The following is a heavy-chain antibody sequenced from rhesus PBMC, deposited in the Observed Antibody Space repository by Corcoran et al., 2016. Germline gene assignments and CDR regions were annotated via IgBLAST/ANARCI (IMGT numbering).Heavy chain of an antibody. CDR3: ARFRVSGSRYYYGFDS. J-gene: IGHJ6*01. CDR2: LALDSGDA. Sequence: EVQLVPSGAEVKKPGATAKISCTASGYTFTDHYMNWGRQAPGKGLEGLALDSGDADYAQELLDRVTITANISTATAYLALRCLRSDDTAVYYCARFRVSGSRYYYGFDSWGQGVVVTVSS. V-gene: IGHV1-111*02. D-gene: IGHD6-25*01. CDR1: GYTFTDHY.